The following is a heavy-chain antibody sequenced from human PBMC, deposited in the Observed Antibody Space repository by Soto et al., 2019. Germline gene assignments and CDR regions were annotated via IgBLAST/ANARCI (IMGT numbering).Heavy chain of an antibody. Sequence: PSETLSLTCTVSGGSVSRGSYYWSWIRQPPGKGLEWIGYIYYSGSTNYNPSLKSRVTISVDTSKNQFSLKMSSVTAADTAVYYCARVGSSGWSPDYWGRGTLVTV. J-gene: IGHJ4*02. V-gene: IGHV4-61*01. CDR3: ARVGSSGWSPDY. CDR1: GGSVSRGSYY. D-gene: IGHD6-19*01. CDR2: IYYSGST.